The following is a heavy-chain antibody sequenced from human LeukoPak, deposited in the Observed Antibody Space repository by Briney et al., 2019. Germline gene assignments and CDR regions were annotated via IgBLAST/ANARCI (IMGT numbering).Heavy chain of an antibody. CDR2: IGSSSSYI. CDR1: GFTFGDYA. CDR3: ARVRGSSWEEHYFDY. V-gene: IGHV3-69-1*01. Sequence: PGRSLRLSCTASGFTFGDYAMSWFRQAPGKGLEWVSSIGSSSSYIYYYADSVKGRFTISRDDGKNSVYLQMDSLRAEDTAVYYCARVRGSSWEEHYFDYWGQGTLVTVPS. J-gene: IGHJ4*02. D-gene: IGHD6-13*01.